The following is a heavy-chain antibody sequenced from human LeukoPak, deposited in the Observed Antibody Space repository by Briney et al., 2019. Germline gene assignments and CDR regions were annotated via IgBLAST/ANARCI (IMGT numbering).Heavy chain of an antibody. V-gene: IGHV1-69*05. CDR2: IIPIFGTA. J-gene: IGHJ6*03. Sequence: ASVKVSCEASGGTFSSYAISWVRQAPGQGLEWMGRIIPIFGTANYAQKFQGRVTITTDESTSTAYMELSSLRSEDTAVYYCARTSISYPNYYYYMDVWGKGTTVTVSS. CDR1: GGTFSSYA. CDR3: ARTSISYPNYYYYMDV.